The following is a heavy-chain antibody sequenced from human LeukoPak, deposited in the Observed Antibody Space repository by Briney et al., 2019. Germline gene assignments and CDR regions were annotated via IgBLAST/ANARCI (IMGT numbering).Heavy chain of an antibody. J-gene: IGHJ6*03. CDR2: ISSSSSYI. Sequence: GGSLRLSCAASGFTFSSYSMNWVRQAPGKGLEWVSSISSSSSYIYYADSGKGRFTISRDNAKNSLYLQMDSLRVEDTAVYYCARDPYSGNYGAYYYYYMDVWGKGTTVTISS. CDR1: GFTFSSYS. CDR3: ARDPYSGNYGAYYYYYMDV. V-gene: IGHV3-21*06. D-gene: IGHD1-26*01.